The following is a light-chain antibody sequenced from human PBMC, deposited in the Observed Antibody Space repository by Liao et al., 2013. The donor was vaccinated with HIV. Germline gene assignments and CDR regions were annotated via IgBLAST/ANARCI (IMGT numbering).Light chain of an antibody. Sequence: SYVVTQPPSVSVAPGKTARITCGGNNIESKSVHWYQQKPGQAPVLVIYFDGDRPSGIPERISGSNSGNTATLSISRVEAGDEADYYCQVWDSSSDHCVFGGGTKLTVL. CDR3: QVWDSSSDHCV. V-gene: IGLV3-21*01. CDR1: NIESKS. CDR2: FDG. J-gene: IGLJ3*02.